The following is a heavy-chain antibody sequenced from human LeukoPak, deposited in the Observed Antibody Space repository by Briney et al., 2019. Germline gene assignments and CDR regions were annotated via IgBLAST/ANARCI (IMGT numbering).Heavy chain of an antibody. V-gene: IGHV3-48*04. CDR2: ISTSDSTI. CDR1: GFTFSSYW. CDR3: ARDFGYYGSGSYPDCFDY. J-gene: IGHJ4*02. Sequence: GGSLRLSCAASGFTFSSYWMSWVRQAPGKGLEWVSYISTSDSTIYYADSVKGRFTISRDNAKNSLYLQMNSLRAEDTAIYYCARDFGYYGSGSYPDCFDYWGQGTLVTVSS. D-gene: IGHD3-10*01.